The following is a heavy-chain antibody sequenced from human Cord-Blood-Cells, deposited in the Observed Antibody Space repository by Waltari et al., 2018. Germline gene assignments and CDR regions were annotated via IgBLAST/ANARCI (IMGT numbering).Heavy chain of an antibody. CDR3: ARESSGWYPYYFDY. CDR1: GFTFSSYW. D-gene: IGHD6-19*01. J-gene: IGHJ4*02. Sequence: EVQLVESGGGLVQPGGSLRLSCAASGFTFSSYWMSWVRQAPGKGLEWVANIKQDGSEKYYVDSVKGRFTISRDNAKNSLYLQMNSPRAEDTAVYYCARESSGWYPYYFDYWGQGTLVTVSS. V-gene: IGHV3-7*01. CDR2: IKQDGSEK.